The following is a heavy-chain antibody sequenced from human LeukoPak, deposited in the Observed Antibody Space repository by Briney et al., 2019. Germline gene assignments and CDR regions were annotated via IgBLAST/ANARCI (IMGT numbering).Heavy chain of an antibody. CDR1: GFTFSSYS. J-gene: IGHJ4*02. CDR3: ARNTEHCFDH. D-gene: IGHD3-3*02. CDR2: ISSSSSYI. V-gene: IGHV3-21*04. Sequence: KTGGSLRLSCAASGFTFSSYSMNWVRQAPGKGLEWVSSISSSSSYIYYADSVKGRFTISRDNAKSSLYLQMNSLRAEDTAVYYCARNTEHCFDHWGQGTLVTVSS.